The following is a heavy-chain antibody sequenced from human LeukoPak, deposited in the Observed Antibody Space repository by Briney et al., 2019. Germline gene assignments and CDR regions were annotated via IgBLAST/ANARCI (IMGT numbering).Heavy chain of an antibody. J-gene: IGHJ6*02. V-gene: IGHV3-21*01. CDR1: GFTFSSYS. CDR3: ARRWERITMIVVVNGMDV. CDR2: ISSSSSYI. Sequence: PGGSLRLSCAASGFTFSSYSMNWVRQAPGKGLEWVSSISSSSSYIYYADSVKGRFTISRDNDKNSLYLQMHSLRAEDTAVYYCARRWERITMIVVVNGMDVWGQGTTVTVSS. D-gene: IGHD3-22*01.